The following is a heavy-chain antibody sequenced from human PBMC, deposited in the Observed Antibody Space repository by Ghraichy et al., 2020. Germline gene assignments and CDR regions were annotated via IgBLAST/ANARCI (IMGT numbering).Heavy chain of an antibody. J-gene: IGHJ6*03. CDR3: ARDLYSSSPGNMDV. V-gene: IGHV1-18*01. D-gene: IGHD6-6*01. CDR2: TSAYNGNT. CDR1: GYTFTSYG. Sequence: ASVKVSCKASGYTFTSYGSSWVRQAPGQGLEWMGWTSAYNGNTNYAQKLQGRVTMTPDTSTSTAYMELRSLRSDDTAVYYCARDLYSSSPGNMDVWGKGTTVTVSS.